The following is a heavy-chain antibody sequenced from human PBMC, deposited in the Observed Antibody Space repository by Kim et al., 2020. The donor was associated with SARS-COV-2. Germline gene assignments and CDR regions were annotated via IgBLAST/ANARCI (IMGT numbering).Heavy chain of an antibody. Sequence: GGSLRLSCAASGFTFSSYSMNWVRQAPGKGLEWVSYISSSSSTIYYADSVKGRFTISRDNAKNSLYLQMNSLRDEDTAVYYCARDSGDYYDSSGYWDYYYGMDVWGQGTTVTVSS. CDR2: ISSSSSTI. D-gene: IGHD3-22*01. CDR1: GFTFSSYS. CDR3: ARDSGDYYDSSGYWDYYYGMDV. J-gene: IGHJ6*02. V-gene: IGHV3-48*02.